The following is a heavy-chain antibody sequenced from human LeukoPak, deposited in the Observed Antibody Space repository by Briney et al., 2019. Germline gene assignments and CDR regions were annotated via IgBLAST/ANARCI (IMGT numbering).Heavy chain of an antibody. CDR3: ARVKNYYDSSGYYY. V-gene: IGHV4-34*01. Sequence: SETLSLTCAVYGGSFSGYYWSWIRQPPGKGLEWIGEINHSGSTNYNPSLKSRVTISVDTSKNQFSLKLSSVTAADTAVYYCARVKNYYDSSGYYYWSQGTLVTVPS. CDR1: GGSFSGYY. D-gene: IGHD3-22*01. J-gene: IGHJ4*02. CDR2: INHSGST.